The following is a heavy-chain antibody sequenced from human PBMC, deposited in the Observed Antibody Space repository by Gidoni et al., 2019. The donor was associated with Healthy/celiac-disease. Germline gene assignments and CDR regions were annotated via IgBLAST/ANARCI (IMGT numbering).Heavy chain of an antibody. V-gene: IGHV5-51*03. CDR1: GDSFTRYC. D-gene: IGHD4-17*01. J-gene: IGHJ4*02. Sequence: EVQLVQSGAEVKKPGESLKISRKVSGDSFTRYCIGWVRQMPGKGLEWMGLIYPGDSDTRYSPSCQGQVTISADKSLSTAYLQWSSLKAADTAMYYCARGGNYGDYGEDFDYRGQGTLVTVSS. CDR2: IYPGDSDT. CDR3: ARGGNYGDYGEDFDY.